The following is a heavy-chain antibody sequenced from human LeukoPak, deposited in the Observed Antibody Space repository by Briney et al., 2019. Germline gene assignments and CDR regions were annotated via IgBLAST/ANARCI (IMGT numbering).Heavy chain of an antibody. V-gene: IGHV4-34*01. D-gene: IGHD2-15*01. CDR1: GGSFSGYY. Sequence: PSETLSLTCAVYGGSFSGYYWSWIRQPPGKGLEWIGAINHSGSTNYNPSLKSRVTISVDTSKNQFSLKLSSVTAADTAVYYCARKKGAATRAWFDPWGQGTLVTVSS. CDR3: ARKKGAATRAWFDP. J-gene: IGHJ5*02. CDR2: INHSGST.